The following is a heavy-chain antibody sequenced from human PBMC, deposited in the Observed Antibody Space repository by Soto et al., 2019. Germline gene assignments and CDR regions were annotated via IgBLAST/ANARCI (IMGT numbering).Heavy chain of an antibody. V-gene: IGHV4-59*03. J-gene: IGHJ5*02. CDR2: IYYSGSTT. Sequence: QVLLQESGPGLVKPSETLSLTCTVSGGSISNYYWSWIRQPPGRGLVWLGYIYYSGSTTTYNPSLKSRVTISVDTSKNQSSMRLRAVTVADTAVYYGARERAAATTYGWFDPWGQGTLGAVSS. CDR3: ARERAAATTYGWFDP. CDR1: GGSISNYY. D-gene: IGHD4-17*01.